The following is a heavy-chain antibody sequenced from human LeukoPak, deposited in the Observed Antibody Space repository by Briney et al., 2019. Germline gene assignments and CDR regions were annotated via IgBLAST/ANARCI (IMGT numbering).Heavy chain of an antibody. J-gene: IGHJ6*02. D-gene: IGHD2-15*01. CDR2: IKSKTDGGTT. V-gene: IGHV3-15*01. CDR1: GFTFTNAW. Sequence: GGSLRLSCAASGFTFTNAWKSWVRQAPGKGLEWVGRIKSKTDGGTTDYVAPVKGRFTISRDDSKNTLYLQMNSLKTEDTAVYYCTTSSAGTFYYYGMDVWGQGTTVTVSS. CDR3: TTSSAGTFYYYGMDV.